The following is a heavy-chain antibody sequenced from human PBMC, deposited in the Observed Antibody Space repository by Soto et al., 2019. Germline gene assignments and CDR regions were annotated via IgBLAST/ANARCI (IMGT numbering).Heavy chain of an antibody. CDR3: ARHTTCGYYIAY. J-gene: IGHJ4*02. Sequence: GGSLRLSCAASGFTFSSYWMSWVRQAPGKGLEWVASIRQDGIEKYYVDSVKVRFTISRDYAENSLFLQMNSLRAEVTALYYCARHTTCGYYIAYWGQGALFTVSS. V-gene: IGHV3-7*02. CDR1: GFTFSSYW. CDR2: IRQDGIEK. D-gene: IGHD5-12*01.